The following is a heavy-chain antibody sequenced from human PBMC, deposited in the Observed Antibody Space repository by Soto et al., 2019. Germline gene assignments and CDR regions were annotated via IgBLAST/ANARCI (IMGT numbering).Heavy chain of an antibody. J-gene: IGHJ4*02. D-gene: IGHD2-2*01. CDR1: GFTFTNYW. CDR2: IYHGDSES. V-gene: IGHV5-51*01. CDR3: GTHEAYGSSTTCSSVDY. Sequence: PGASLKISCRGSGFTFTNYWIAWVRQMPGKGLEWMGIIYHGDSESSYSPSFQGQVIISSDKSINTAYLHWSSLKASDTAMYYGGTHEAYGSSTTCSSVDYWGQGTLVTVSS.